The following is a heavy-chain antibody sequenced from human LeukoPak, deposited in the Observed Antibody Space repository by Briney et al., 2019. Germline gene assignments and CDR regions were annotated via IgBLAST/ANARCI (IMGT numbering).Heavy chain of an antibody. D-gene: IGHD3-9*01. J-gene: IGHJ3*02. CDR2: IYYSGST. CDR3: ARGHYDILTDYYPDAFDI. Sequence: SQTLSLTCTVSGGSISSGGYYWSWIRQHPGKGLEWIGYIYYSGSTYYNPSLKSRVTISVDTSKNQFSLKLSSVTAADTVVYYCARGHYDILTDYYPDAFDIWGQGTMVTVSS. CDR1: GGSISSGGYY. V-gene: IGHV4-31*03.